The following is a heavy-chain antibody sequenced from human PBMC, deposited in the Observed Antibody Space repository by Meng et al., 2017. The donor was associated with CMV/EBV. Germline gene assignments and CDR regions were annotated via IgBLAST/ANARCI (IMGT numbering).Heavy chain of an antibody. Sequence: SETLSLTCAVYGGPFSGYYWSWIRQPPGKGLEWIGEINHSGSTNYNPSLKSRVTISVDTSKNQFSLKLSSVTAADTAVYYCARAQLRRAFDIWGQGTMVTVSS. CDR1: GGPFSGYY. CDR3: ARAQLRRAFDI. V-gene: IGHV4-34*01. J-gene: IGHJ3*02. CDR2: INHSGST. D-gene: IGHD2-2*01.